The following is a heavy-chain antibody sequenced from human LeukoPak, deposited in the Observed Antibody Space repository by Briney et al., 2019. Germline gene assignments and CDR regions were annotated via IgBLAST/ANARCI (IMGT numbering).Heavy chain of an antibody. V-gene: IGHV4-59*01. CDR2: IYYSVST. D-gene: IGHD3-22*01. J-gene: IGHJ4*02. Sequence: PSETLSLTCTVSGGSISSYYWSWIRQPPGKGLEWIGYIYYSVSTNYNPSLKSRVTISVDTSKNQFSLKLSSVTAADTAVYYCARLYYYDSSGYYYAFDYWGQGTLVTVSS. CDR3: ARLYYYDSSGYYYAFDY. CDR1: GGSISSYY.